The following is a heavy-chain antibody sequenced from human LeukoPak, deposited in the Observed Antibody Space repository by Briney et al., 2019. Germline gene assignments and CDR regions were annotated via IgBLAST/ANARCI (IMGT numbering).Heavy chain of an antibody. D-gene: IGHD3-9*01. Sequence: GGSLRLSCEGSGFSFSSYWMTWVRHLPGQGPEWVANIKQDGSEENYVDSVRGRFTISRDNAKKSLYLQMNSLRAEDTAVYYCARNPYDILTGFYKNPGGFDFWGQGTLVTVSS. CDR3: ARNPYDILTGFYKNPGGFDF. CDR2: IKQDGSEE. CDR1: GFSFSSYW. J-gene: IGHJ4*02. V-gene: IGHV3-7*01.